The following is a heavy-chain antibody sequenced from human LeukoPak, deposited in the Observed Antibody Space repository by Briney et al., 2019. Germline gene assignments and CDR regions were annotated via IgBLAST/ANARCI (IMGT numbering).Heavy chain of an antibody. CDR3: ARGVVGATTSGDY. D-gene: IGHD1-26*01. CDR2: ISSSSSTI. V-gene: IGHV3-48*01. Sequence: GGSLRFSCAASGFTFSSYSMNWVRQAPGKGLEWVSYISSSSSTIYYADSVKGRFTISRDNAKNSLYLQMNSLRAEDTAVYYCARGVVGATTSGDYWGQGTLVTVSS. J-gene: IGHJ4*02. CDR1: GFTFSSYS.